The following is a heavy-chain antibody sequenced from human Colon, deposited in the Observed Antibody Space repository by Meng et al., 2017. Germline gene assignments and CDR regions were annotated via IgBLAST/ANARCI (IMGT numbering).Heavy chain of an antibody. CDR2: INHSGST. Sequence: QVQLQQGGAGLLKPSETLSLTCAVYGGSFSGYYWSWIRQPPGKGLEWIGEINHSGSTNYNPSLKSRVTISVDTSKNQFSLNLSSVTAADTAVYYCGRDQGRQLINHWGQGTLVTVSS. CDR3: GRDQGRQLINH. J-gene: IGHJ4*02. V-gene: IGHV4-34*01. D-gene: IGHD1-1*01. CDR1: GGSFSGYY.